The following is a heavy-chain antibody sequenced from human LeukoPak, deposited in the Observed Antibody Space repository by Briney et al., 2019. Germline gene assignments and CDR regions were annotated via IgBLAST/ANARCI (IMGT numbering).Heavy chain of an antibody. CDR2: IGAAGEM. Sequence: PGGSLRLPCVASGFTFSSYDMHWVRQATGKGLEWVSTIGAAGEMFYPGSVKGRFTISRDDAKNSMYLQMNSLRAGDTAVYYCVGRRRGWSSGFDYWGQGILVTVSS. CDR1: GFTFSSYD. CDR3: VGRRRGWSSGFDY. J-gene: IGHJ4*02. V-gene: IGHV3-13*04. D-gene: IGHD6-19*01.